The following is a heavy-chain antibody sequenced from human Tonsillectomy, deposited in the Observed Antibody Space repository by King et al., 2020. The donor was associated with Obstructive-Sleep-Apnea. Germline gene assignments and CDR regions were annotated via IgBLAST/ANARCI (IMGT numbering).Heavy chain of an antibody. CDR1: GVSISSGGYY. CDR2: IYYSGST. CDR3: ARADLRDTALVPYYFDY. Sequence: LQLQESGPGLVKPSETLSLTCTVSGVSISSGGYYWSWIRQHPGKGLEWIGYIYYSGSTFYNPSLKSRVTISVDTSKKQFSLKLRFVTAADTAVYYCARADLRDTALVPYYFDYWGQGTLVTVSS. D-gene: IGHD5-18*01. J-gene: IGHJ4*02. V-gene: IGHV4-31*03.